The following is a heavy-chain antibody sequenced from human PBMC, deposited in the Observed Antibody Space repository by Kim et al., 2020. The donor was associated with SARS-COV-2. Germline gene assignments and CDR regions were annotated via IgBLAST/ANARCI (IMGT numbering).Heavy chain of an antibody. V-gene: IGHV1-18*01. CDR3: ARDRGAVPAAMEARGGDAFDI. CDR1: GYTFTSYG. D-gene: IGHD2-2*01. CDR2: ISAYNGNT. J-gene: IGHJ3*02. Sequence: ASVKVSCKASGYTFTSYGISWVRQAPGQGLEWMGWISAYNGNTNYAQKLQGRVTMTTDTSTSTAYMELRSLRSDDTAVYYCARDRGAVPAAMEARGGDAFDIWGQGTMVTVSS.